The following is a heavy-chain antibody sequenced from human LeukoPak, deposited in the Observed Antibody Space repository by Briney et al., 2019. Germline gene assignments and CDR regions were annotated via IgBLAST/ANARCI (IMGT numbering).Heavy chain of an antibody. Sequence: ASVRVSCKASGYTFTGYYMHWVRQAPGQGLEWMGWINPNSGGTNYAQKFQGWVTMTRDTSISTAYMELSRLRSDDTTVYYCARGLGGAAFDIWGQGTMVTVSS. CDR1: GYTFTGYY. D-gene: IGHD1-26*01. CDR3: ARGLGGAAFDI. V-gene: IGHV1-2*04. J-gene: IGHJ3*02. CDR2: INPNSGGT.